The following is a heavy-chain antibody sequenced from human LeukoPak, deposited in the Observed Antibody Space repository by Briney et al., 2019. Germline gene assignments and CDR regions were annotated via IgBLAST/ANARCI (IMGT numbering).Heavy chain of an antibody. D-gene: IGHD6-6*01. Sequence: SETLSLTCTVSGGSISSYYWSWIRQPPGKGLEWIGYIYYSGSTNYNPSLKSRITISVDTSKNQFSLKLSSVTAADTAVYYCARAAAAARPNYFYYYYMDVWGKGTTVTVSS. V-gene: IGHV4-59*01. CDR1: GGSISSYY. J-gene: IGHJ6*03. CDR3: ARAAAAARPNYFYYYYMDV. CDR2: IYYSGST.